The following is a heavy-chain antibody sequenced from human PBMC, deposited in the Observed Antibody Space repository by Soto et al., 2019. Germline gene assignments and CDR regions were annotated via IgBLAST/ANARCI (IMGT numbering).Heavy chain of an antibody. Sequence: SVKVSCKASGGTFSSYAISWVRQAPGQGLEWMGGIIPIFGTANYAQKFQGRVTITADESTSTAYMELSSLRSEDTAVYYCARDSKASYDSSGYSSAFDVWGQGTTVTVSS. D-gene: IGHD3-22*01. CDR3: ARDSKASYDSSGYSSAFDV. CDR1: GGTFSSYA. CDR2: IIPIFGTA. V-gene: IGHV1-69*13. J-gene: IGHJ6*02.